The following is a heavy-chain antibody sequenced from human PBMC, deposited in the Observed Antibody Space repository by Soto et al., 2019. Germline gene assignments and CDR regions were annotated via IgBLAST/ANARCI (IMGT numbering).Heavy chain of an antibody. CDR1: GGSITSSEYY. Sequence: SETLSLTCTVSGGSITSSEYYWAWIRQPPGKGLQFVGTIYYSGSSYSNPSLKSRLSMSVDTSKNQFSLTMKSVTAADTGVYYCAGHPLNWGDADSWGQGVLVTVSS. V-gene: IGHV4-39*01. D-gene: IGHD7-27*01. J-gene: IGHJ4*02. CDR3: AGHPLNWGDADS. CDR2: IYYSGSS.